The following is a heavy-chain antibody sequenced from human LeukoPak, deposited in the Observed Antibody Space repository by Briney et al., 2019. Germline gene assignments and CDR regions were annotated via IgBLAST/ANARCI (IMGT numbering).Heavy chain of an antibody. CDR3: ARDTSRITGTGSGYFDY. D-gene: IGHD1/OR15-1a*01. CDR2: IYYSGST. J-gene: IGHJ4*02. CDR1: DGSISSDDYY. Sequence: SETLSLTCTVSDGSISSDDYYWSWIRQPPGKGLEWTGYIYYSGSTYYNPSLKSRVTISVDTSKNQFSLNLSSVTAADTAVYYCARDTSRITGTGSGYFDYWGPGTLVTVSS. V-gene: IGHV4-30-4*08.